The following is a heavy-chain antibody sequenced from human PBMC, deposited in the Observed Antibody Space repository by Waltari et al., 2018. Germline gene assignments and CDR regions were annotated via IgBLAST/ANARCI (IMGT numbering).Heavy chain of an antibody. CDR3: ARGPHYYDSSGLDY. D-gene: IGHD3-22*01. CDR2: INHSGST. Sequence: QVQLQQWGAGLLKPSETLSLTCAVYGGSFSGYYWSWIRQPPGKGLEWIGEINHSGSTNSNPSLKSRVTISGNTSKNQFSLKLSSVTAADTAVYYCARGPHYYDSSGLDYWGQGTLVTVSS. V-gene: IGHV4-34*01. J-gene: IGHJ4*02. CDR1: GGSFSGYY.